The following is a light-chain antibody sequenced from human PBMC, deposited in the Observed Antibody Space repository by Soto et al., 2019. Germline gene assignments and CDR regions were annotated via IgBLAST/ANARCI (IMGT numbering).Light chain of an antibody. CDR2: DVS. V-gene: IGKV3-20*01. CDR1: QSVSSFY. J-gene: IGKJ1*01. CDR3: QQYGSSPT. Sequence: EIVLTQSPGTLSLSPGERATLSCRASQSVSSFYLAWYRQKPGQAPRLLIYDVSSRATGIPDRFSGSGSGTDFTLTISRLEPEDFAVYYCQQYGSSPTFGQGTKVEIK.